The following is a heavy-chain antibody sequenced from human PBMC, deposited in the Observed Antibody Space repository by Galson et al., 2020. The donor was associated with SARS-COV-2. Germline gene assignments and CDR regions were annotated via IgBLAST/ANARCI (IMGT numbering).Heavy chain of an antibody. CDR2: ISSSSSYI. CDR3: AVDTATDYYYYYGMDV. V-gene: IGHV3-21*01. D-gene: IGHD5-18*01. CDR1: GFTFSSYS. J-gene: IGHJ6*02. Sequence: NSGGSLRLSCAASGFTFSSYSMNWVRQAPGKGLEWVSSISSSSSYIYYADSVKGRFTISRDNAKNSLYLQMNSLRAEDTAVYYCAVDTATDYYYYYGMDVWGQGTTVTGSS.